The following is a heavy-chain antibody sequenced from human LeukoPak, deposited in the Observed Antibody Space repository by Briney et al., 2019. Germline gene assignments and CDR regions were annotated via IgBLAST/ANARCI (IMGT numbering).Heavy chain of an antibody. CDR3: ARATSDYGDYASGAFDI. Sequence: GGSLRLSCVASGFTFSSYSMNWVRQAPGKGLEWVSFISTSSSYIHYADSVKGRFTISRDNAKNSLYLQMNSLRAEDTALYCCARATSDYGDYASGAFDIWGQGTVVTVSS. CDR2: ISTSSSYI. J-gene: IGHJ3*02. V-gene: IGHV3-21*04. CDR1: GFTFSSYS. D-gene: IGHD4-17*01.